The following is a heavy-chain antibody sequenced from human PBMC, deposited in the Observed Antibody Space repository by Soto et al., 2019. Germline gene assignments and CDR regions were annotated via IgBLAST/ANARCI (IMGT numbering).Heavy chain of an antibody. CDR1: GFTFSSYS. CDR2: ISSSTSYI. CDR3: ARARMGIAGS. D-gene: IGHD6-13*01. V-gene: IGHV3-21*04. Sequence: GGSLRLSCAASGFTFSSYSMNWVRQAPGKGLEWVSCISSSTSYIYYADSVKGRFSISRDNAKNSLYLQMNSLRAGDTAVYYCARARMGIAGSWGQGTLVTVYS. J-gene: IGHJ4*02.